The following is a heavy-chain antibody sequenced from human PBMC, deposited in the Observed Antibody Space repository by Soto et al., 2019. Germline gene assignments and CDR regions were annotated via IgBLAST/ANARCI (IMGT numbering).Heavy chain of an antibody. CDR2: ISAYNGNT. D-gene: IGHD5-12*01. J-gene: IGHJ5*02. CDR3: GCPQVARPPRQQSPPPP. Sequence: ASVKVSCKASGYTFTSYGISWVRQAPGQGLEWMGWISAYNGNTNYAQKLQGRVTMNTDRSTSTAYMELRGLRPDDTAGYYCGCPQVARPPRQQSPPPPWGQGTLVTVSS. CDR1: GYTFTSYG. V-gene: IGHV1-18*01.